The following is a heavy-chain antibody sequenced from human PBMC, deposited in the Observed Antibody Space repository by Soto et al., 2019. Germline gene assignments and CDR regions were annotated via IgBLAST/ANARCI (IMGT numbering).Heavy chain of an antibody. V-gene: IGHV3-48*02. D-gene: IGHD5-18*01. CDR1: GFTFSSYS. Sequence: GGSLRLSCAASGFTFSSYSMNWVRQAPGKGLEWVSYISSSSSTIYYADSVKGRFTISRDNAKNSLYLQMNSLRDEDTAVYYCARARIPYYYYYGMDVWGQGTTVTVSS. CDR3: ARARIPYYYYYGMDV. CDR2: ISSSSSTI. J-gene: IGHJ6*02.